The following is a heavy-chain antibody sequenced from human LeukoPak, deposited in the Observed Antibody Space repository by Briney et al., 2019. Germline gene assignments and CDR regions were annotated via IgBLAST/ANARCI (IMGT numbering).Heavy chain of an antibody. CDR3: ARDSRMAGGSGSYYYYYYMDV. D-gene: IGHD3-10*01. Sequence: SETLSLTCAVSGDSFSSHYWTWIRQSPGTGLEWIGYISHIGRTNYNPSLKSRVTISIDTSKNQFSLKLRSVTAADTAVYYCARDSRMAGGSGSYYYYYYMDVWGKGTTVTVSS. CDR1: GDSFSSHY. V-gene: IGHV4-59*11. CDR2: ISHIGRT. J-gene: IGHJ6*03.